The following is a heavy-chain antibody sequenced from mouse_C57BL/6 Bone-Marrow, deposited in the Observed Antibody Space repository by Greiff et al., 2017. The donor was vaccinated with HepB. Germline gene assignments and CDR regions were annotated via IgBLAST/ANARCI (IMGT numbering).Heavy chain of an antibody. CDR3: ARWGTENFDY. Sequence: VHLVESGAELVKPGASVKISCKASGYAFSSYWMNWVKQRPGKGLEWIGQIYPGDGDTNYNGKFKGKATLTADKSSSTAYMQLSSLTSEDSAVYFCARWGTENFDYWGQGTTLTVSS. J-gene: IGHJ2*01. D-gene: IGHD3-3*01. V-gene: IGHV1-80*01. CDR1: GYAFSSYW. CDR2: IYPGDGDT.